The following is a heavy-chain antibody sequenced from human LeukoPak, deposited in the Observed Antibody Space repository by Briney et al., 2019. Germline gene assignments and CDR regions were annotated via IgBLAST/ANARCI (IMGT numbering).Heavy chain of an antibody. CDR3: GRAAPSRKYYYDNSGHTDY. D-gene: IGHD3-22*01. J-gene: IGHJ4*02. CDR1: GYSISSGYY. V-gene: IGHV4-38-2*01. Sequence: SETLSLTCAVSGYSISSGYYWGWIRQPPGKGLEWIGSIYHSGSTYYNPSLKSRVTISVDTSKNQFSLKLSSVTAADTAVYYCGRAAPSRKYYYDNSGHTDYWGQGTLVTVSS. CDR2: IYHSGST.